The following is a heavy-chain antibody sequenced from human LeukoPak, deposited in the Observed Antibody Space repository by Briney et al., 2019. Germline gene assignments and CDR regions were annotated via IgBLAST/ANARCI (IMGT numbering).Heavy chain of an antibody. CDR3: ARESTSGYYFSFDY. CDR2: IYSGGGT. Sequence: GGSLRLSCAASGFTFSSNYMSWVRQTPGKGLEWVSLIYSGGGTYYADSVKGRFTVSSDNSKNTLYLQRNSLRVEDTAVYHCARESTSGYYFSFDYWGQGTLVTVSS. V-gene: IGHV3-53*01. J-gene: IGHJ4*02. CDR1: GFTFSSNY. D-gene: IGHD3-22*01.